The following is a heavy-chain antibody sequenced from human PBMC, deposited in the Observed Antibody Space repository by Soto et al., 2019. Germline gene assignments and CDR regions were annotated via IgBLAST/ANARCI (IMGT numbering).Heavy chain of an antibody. J-gene: IGHJ1*01. CDR1: GYSFTRNW. CDR2: IYPGDSDT. V-gene: IGHV5-51*01. Sequence: GESLKISCQGSGYSFTRNWIAWVRQMPGKGLEWMGIIYPGDSDTRYSPSFQGQVTISADKPINTAYLQWSSLKVSDTAMYYCARHSGTAESDSHWGQGTLVTVSS. D-gene: IGHD6-13*01. CDR3: ARHSGTAESDSH.